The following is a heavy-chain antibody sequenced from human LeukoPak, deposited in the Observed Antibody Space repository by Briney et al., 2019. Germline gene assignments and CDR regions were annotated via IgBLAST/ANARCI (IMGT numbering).Heavy chain of an antibody. Sequence: GGSLRLSCAASGFTFSSYSMNWVRQAPGKGLEWVSSISSSSSYIYYADSVKGRFTISRDNSKNTLYLQMNSLRAEDTAVYYCAKTPLYDYVWGSYRYFDYRGQGTLVTVSS. CDR2: ISSSSSYI. CDR3: AKTPLYDYVWGSYRYFDY. V-gene: IGHV3-21*04. D-gene: IGHD3-16*02. CDR1: GFTFSSYS. J-gene: IGHJ4*02.